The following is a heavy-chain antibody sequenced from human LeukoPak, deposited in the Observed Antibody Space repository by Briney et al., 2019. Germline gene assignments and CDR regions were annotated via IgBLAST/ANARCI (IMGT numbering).Heavy chain of an antibody. CDR2: INPNSGGT. J-gene: IGHJ6*02. D-gene: IGHD3-10*01. CDR1: GYTFTGYY. V-gene: IGHV1-2*02. CDR3: ARSSITMVRGVTTFYYGMDV. Sequence: ASVKVSCKASGYTFTGYYMHWVRQAPGQGLEWMGWINPNSGGTNYAQKFQGRVTMTRDTSISTAYMELSRLRSDDTAVYYCARSSITMVRGVTTFYYGMDVWGQGTTVTVSS.